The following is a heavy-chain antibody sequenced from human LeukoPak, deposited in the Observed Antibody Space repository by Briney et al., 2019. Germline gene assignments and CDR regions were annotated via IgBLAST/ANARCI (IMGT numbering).Heavy chain of an antibody. CDR3: ARASGTNGYYQLPIDS. V-gene: IGHV3-53*01. D-gene: IGHD3-3*01. J-gene: IGHJ4*02. CDR2: IYSGGNT. CDR1: GFTVSSNS. Sequence: GGSLRLSCTVSGFTVSSNSMSWVRQAPGKGLECVSVIYSGGNTYYADSVKGRFTISRDKSKNTLYLQMNSLRADDRAIYYCARASGTNGYYQLPIDSWGQGTLVTVSS.